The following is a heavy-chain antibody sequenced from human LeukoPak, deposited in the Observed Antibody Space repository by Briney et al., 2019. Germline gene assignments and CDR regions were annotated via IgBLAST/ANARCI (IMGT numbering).Heavy chain of an antibody. D-gene: IGHD3-10*01. J-gene: IGHJ4*02. CDR3: ARDTPMVRGPLDY. Sequence: ASVKVSCKASGYTFTGYYMHWVRQAPGQGLEWMGWINPNSGGTNYAQKFQGRVTLTRDTSISTAYMELSRLRSDDTAVYYCARDTPMVRGPLDYWGQGTLVTVSS. CDR1: GYTFTGYY. V-gene: IGHV1-2*02. CDR2: INPNSGGT.